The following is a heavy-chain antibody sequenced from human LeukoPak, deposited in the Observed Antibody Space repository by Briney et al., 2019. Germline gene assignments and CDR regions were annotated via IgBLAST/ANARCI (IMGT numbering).Heavy chain of an antibody. V-gene: IGHV4-59*12. CDR3: ARGPPRYSSSWYNWFDP. CDR1: GGSISSYY. D-gene: IGHD6-13*01. CDR2: IYYSGST. J-gene: IGHJ5*02. Sequence: SETLSLTCTVSGGSISSYYWSWIRQPPGKGLEWIGYIYYSGSTNYNPSLKSRVTISVDTSKNQFSLKLSSVTAADTAVYYCARGPPRYSSSWYNWFDPWGQGTLVTVSS.